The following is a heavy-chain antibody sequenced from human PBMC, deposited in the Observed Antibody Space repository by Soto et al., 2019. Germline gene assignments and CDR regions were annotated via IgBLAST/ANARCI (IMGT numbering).Heavy chain of an antibody. D-gene: IGHD6-19*01. CDR2: IYYSGST. J-gene: IGHJ4*02. CDR1: GGSISSYY. CDR3: ARDAVAGLSYFDY. Sequence: QVQLQESGPGLVKPSETLSLTCTVSGGSISSYYWSWIRQPPGKGLEWIGYIYYSGSTNYNPSLKRRVXXSXDXCKNQFSLKLSSVTAADTAVYYCARDAVAGLSYFDYWGQGTLVTVSS. V-gene: IGHV4-59*01.